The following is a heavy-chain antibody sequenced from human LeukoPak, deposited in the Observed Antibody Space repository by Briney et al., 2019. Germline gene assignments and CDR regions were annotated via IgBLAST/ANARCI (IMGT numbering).Heavy chain of an antibody. D-gene: IGHD3-10*02. CDR2: INSDGSTT. J-gene: IGHJ4*02. CDR1: GFTFSNYC. CDR3: VMFSTPGN. Sequence: GGYLGLSCAASGFTFSNYCMHWVRQAPGKGLVWVSRINSDGSTTNYADSVKGRFTVSRDNAKNTLYLQMNSLIAEDTAVYYCVMFSTPGNWGQGTLVTVSS. V-gene: IGHV3-74*01.